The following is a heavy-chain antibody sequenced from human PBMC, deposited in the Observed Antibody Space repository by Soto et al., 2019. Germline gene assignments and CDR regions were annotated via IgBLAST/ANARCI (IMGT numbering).Heavy chain of an antibody. CDR3: ARTGGATDS. V-gene: IGHV6-1*01. CDR1: GDSVSSNSAA. CDR2: TYYRSKWYN. Sequence: SQTLSLPCAISGDSVSSNSAAWNWIRQSPSRGFEWLGRTYYRSKWYNEYAVSVKGRISINSDTSKNHFSLQLNSVTPEGTAVYYCARTGGATDSWGQGTLVTVSS. J-gene: IGHJ4*02. D-gene: IGHD3-16*01.